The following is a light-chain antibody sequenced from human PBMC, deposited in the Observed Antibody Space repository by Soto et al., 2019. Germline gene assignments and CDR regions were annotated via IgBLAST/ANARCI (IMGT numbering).Light chain of an antibody. J-gene: IGKJ4*01. CDR2: GAS. CDR1: QSVSTY. CDR3: QHYNNWPLT. Sequence: EVVLTQSPATLSLSPGERATLSCRASQSVSTYLAWYQQRPGQAPRLLIYGASTRATGIPARFSGSGSGTEFTLTINSPQSEDFAVYYCQHYNNWPLTFGGGTKVDIK. V-gene: IGKV3-15*01.